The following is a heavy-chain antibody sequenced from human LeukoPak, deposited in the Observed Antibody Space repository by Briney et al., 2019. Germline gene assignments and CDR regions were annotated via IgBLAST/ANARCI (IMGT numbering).Heavy chain of an antibody. CDR1: GFTVSNNY. J-gene: IGHJ4*02. Sequence: GGSLRLSCAVSGFTVSNNYTSWVRQAPGKGLEWVAVIYSDASTYYAESVKGRFSISRHNSRNIVYLQMNSLRAEDTAVYYCARVNINNWHSCDYWGQGTLVTVSS. D-gene: IGHD1-1*01. CDR2: IYSDAST. CDR3: ARVNINNWHSCDY. V-gene: IGHV3-53*01.